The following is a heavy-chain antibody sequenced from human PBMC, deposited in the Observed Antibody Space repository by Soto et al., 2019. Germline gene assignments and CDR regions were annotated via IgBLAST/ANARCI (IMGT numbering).Heavy chain of an antibody. CDR2: IYYSGST. V-gene: IGHV4-59*01. J-gene: IGHJ6*02. D-gene: IGHD2-2*02. CDR3: ARDRGVCSSTSCYSGMDV. CDR1: GGSISSYY. Sequence: TLSLTCTVSGGSISSYYWSWIRQPPGKGLEWIGYIYYSGSTNYNPSLKSRVTISVDTSKNQFSLKLSSVTAADTAVYYCARDRGVCSSTSCYSGMDVWGQGTTVTVSS.